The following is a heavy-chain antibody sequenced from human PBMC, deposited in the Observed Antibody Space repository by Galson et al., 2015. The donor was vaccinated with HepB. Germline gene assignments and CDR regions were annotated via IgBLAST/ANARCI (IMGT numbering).Heavy chain of an antibody. Sequence: LSLTCAVYGGSFSGYYWSWIRQPPGKGLEWIGEINHSGSTNYNPSLKSRVTISVDTSKNQFSLKLSSVTAADTAVYYCARKLTAAGTLTGAGYFDLWGRGTLVTVSS. CDR1: GGSFSGYY. CDR3: ARKLTAAGTLTGAGYFDL. CDR2: INHSGST. D-gene: IGHD6-13*01. V-gene: IGHV4-34*01. J-gene: IGHJ2*01.